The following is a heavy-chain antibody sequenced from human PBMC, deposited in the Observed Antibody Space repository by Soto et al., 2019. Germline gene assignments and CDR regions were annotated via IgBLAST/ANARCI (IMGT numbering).Heavy chain of an antibody. CDR2: IYWDDDK. CDR3: APAGDYDLLTFDH. Sequence: SGPRCEPAQTLTLTCDFSGFSLSTYHMGVAWIRQPPGKALEWLALIYWDDDKRYSPSLKDRLAISKDTSSNQVVLTITNIDPGDSATYFCAPAGDYDLLTFDHWGPRTLVTVSS. CDR1: GFSLSTYHMG. V-gene: IGHV2-5*02. D-gene: IGHD4-17*01. J-gene: IGHJ4*02.